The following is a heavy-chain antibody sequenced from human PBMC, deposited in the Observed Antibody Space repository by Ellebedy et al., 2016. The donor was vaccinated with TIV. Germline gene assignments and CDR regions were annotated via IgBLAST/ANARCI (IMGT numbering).Heavy chain of an antibody. CDR1: GYTFTSYG. CDR3: ARDHPATVVTDYYYYGMDV. CDR2: ISAYNGNT. J-gene: IGHJ6*02. V-gene: IGHV1-18*04. D-gene: IGHD4-23*01. Sequence: ASVKVSCKASGYTFTSYGISWVRQAPGQGLEWMGWISAYNGNTNYAQKLQGRVTMTTDTSTSTAYMELRSLRSDDTAVYYCARDHPATVVTDYYYYGMDVWGQGTTVTVSS.